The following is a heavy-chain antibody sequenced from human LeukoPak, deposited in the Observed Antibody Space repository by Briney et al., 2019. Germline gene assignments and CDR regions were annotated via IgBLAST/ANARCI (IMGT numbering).Heavy chain of an antibody. CDR2: ISGSGGST. CDR3: AKDHCSGGSCYLDY. D-gene: IGHD2-15*01. J-gene: IGHJ4*02. CDR1: GFTFSSYA. Sequence: PGGSLRLSCAASGFTFSSYAMSWVRQAPGKGLEWDSAISGSGGSTYYADSVKGRFTISRDNSKNTLYLQMNNLRAEDTAVYYCAKDHCSGGSCYLDYWGQGTLVTVSS. V-gene: IGHV3-23*01.